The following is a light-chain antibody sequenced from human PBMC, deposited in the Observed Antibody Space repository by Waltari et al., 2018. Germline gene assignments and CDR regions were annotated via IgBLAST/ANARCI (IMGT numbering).Light chain of an antibody. V-gene: IGKV3-20*01. CDR1: QSVSRT. CDR2: GAS. CDR3: QHYVRLPVT. Sequence: EIVLTQSPGPLSLSAGERATLSCRASQSVSRTLAWYQQKPGQAPRLLIYGASTRATGIPERFSGGGSGTDFSLTISRLEPEDFAVYYCQHYVRLPVTFGQGTKVEIK. J-gene: IGKJ1*01.